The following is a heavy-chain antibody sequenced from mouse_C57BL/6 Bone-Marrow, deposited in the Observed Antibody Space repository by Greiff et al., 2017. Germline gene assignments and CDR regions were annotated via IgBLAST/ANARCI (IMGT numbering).Heavy chain of an antibody. CDR3: TKMAESYYATWFAY. J-gene: IGHJ3*01. CDR1: GYTFTSYW. Sequence: VQLQQPGAELVKPGASVKLSCKASGYTFTSYWMHWVKQRPGQGLEWIGMIHPNSGSTNYNEKFKGKVTLTVDKSSSTAYMQLSSLTSEDTAVYYCTKMAESYYATWFAYWGQGTLVTVSA. CDR2: IHPNSGST. V-gene: IGHV1-64*01. D-gene: IGHD2-12*01.